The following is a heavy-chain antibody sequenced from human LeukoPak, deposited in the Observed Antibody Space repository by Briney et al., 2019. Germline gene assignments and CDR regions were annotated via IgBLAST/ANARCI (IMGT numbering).Heavy chain of an antibody. CDR3: ARGQKMDEWLVGGYYFDY. J-gene: IGHJ4*02. CDR1: GGSISSSSYY. CDR2: IYYSGST. D-gene: IGHD6-19*01. Sequence: PSETLSLTCTVSGGSISSSSYYWGWIRQPPGKGLEWIGSIYYSGSTYYNPSLKSRVTISVDTSKNQFSLKLSSVTAADTAVYYCARGQKMDEWLVGGYYFDYWGQGTLVTVSS. V-gene: IGHV4-39*07.